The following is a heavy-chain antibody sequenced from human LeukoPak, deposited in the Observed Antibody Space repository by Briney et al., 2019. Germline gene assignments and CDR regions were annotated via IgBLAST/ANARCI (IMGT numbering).Heavy chain of an antibody. V-gene: IGHV3-23*01. CDR2: ISGSGGST. CDR1: GFTFSSYA. D-gene: IGHD6-13*01. CDR3: AKDRQGYSSSWYLFDY. Sequence: GGSLRLSCAASGFTFSSYAMSWVRQAPGKGLEWVSAISGSGGSTYYADSVKGRFTISRDNSKNTLYLQMNSLRAEDTAVYYCAKDRQGYSSSWYLFDYWGQGTLVTVSS. J-gene: IGHJ4*02.